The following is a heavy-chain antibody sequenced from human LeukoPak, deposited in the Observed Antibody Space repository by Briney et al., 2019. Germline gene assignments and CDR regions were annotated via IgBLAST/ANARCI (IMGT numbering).Heavy chain of an antibody. J-gene: IGHJ3*02. V-gene: IGHV3-9*01. CDR3: AKVNGYWSSTSCQGAFDI. CDR1: GYTFADYA. D-gene: IGHD2-2*01. Sequence: GRSLRLSCAASGYTFADYAMHWVRQAPGEGLEWVSGISWNSGSIGYAESVKGRFTISRDNAKNSLYLQMSSLRAEDTALYYCAKVNGYWSSTSCQGAFDISGEGTMVTVSS. CDR2: ISWNSGSI.